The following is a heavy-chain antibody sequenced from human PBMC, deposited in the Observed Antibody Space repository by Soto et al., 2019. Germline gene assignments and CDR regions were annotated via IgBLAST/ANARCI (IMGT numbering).Heavy chain of an antibody. Sequence: EVQLVESGGGLVKPGGSLRLSCAASGFTFSSYSMNWVRQAPGKGLEWVSSISSSGSYIYYADSVKGRFTISRDNAKNSLYLQMNSLRAEDTAVYYCARGANYDSSGYPTHDAFDIWGQGTMVTVSS. CDR1: GFTFSSYS. CDR2: ISSSGSYI. J-gene: IGHJ3*02. V-gene: IGHV3-21*01. D-gene: IGHD3-22*01. CDR3: ARGANYDSSGYPTHDAFDI.